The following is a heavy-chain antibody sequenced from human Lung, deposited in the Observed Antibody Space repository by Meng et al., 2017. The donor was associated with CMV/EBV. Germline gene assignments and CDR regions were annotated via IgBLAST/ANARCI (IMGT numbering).Heavy chain of an antibody. J-gene: IGHJ4*02. CDR1: GLTTISNYW. D-gene: IGHD3-10*01. CDR2: IKQDGSEK. Sequence: GESLKISCAGSGLTTISNYWMSWVRHAPGKGLEWLANIKQDGSEKYYVDSVKGRFTISRDNTNKSLYLQMSSLRGEDTAVYYCAREVRGLDYWGQGTLVTVSS. CDR3: AREVRGLDY. V-gene: IGHV3-7*01.